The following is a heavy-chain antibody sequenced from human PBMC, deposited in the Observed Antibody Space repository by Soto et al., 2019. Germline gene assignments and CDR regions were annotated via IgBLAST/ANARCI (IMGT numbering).Heavy chain of an antibody. Sequence: QVQLVQSGAEVKKPGSSVKVSCKASGGTFSSYAISWVRQAPGQGLEWMGGIIPIFGTANYAQKFQGRVTITADEPTSPASLELRRLRSEDTAVYGCERGQRDRDKDVWGHGPTVTVSS. CDR1: GGTFSSYA. J-gene: IGHJ6*02. V-gene: IGHV1-69*12. CDR2: IIPIFGTA. CDR3: ERGQRDRDKDV.